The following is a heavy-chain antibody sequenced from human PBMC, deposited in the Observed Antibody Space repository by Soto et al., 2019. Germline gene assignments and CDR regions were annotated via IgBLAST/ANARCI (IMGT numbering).Heavy chain of an antibody. Sequence: EVQLVESGGGLVQPGGSLRLSCAASGFTFSSNSMNWVRQAPGKGLEWVSYISSSGQNIYYADSVKGRFTISGDNAKNSLYVQMNSLRVEDTAIYYCAGLPYYSDNWGQGTLVTVSS. D-gene: IGHD3-22*01. CDR1: GFTFSSNS. V-gene: IGHV3-48*01. CDR3: AGLPYYSDN. J-gene: IGHJ4*02. CDR2: ISSSGQNI.